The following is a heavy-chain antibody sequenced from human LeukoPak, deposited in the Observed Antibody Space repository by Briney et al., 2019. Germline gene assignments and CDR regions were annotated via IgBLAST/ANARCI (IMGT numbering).Heavy chain of an antibody. CDR3: AKESLAGFDP. CDR1: GFTFSSYA. V-gene: IGHV3-66*01. J-gene: IGHJ5*02. Sequence: PGGSLRLSCAASGFTFSSYAMHWVRQAPGKGLEWVAVIYAGGSTYYADSVKGRFTISRDISKNTLYLQMNSLRAEDTAVYYCAKESLAGFDPWGQGTLVTVSS. CDR2: IYAGGST.